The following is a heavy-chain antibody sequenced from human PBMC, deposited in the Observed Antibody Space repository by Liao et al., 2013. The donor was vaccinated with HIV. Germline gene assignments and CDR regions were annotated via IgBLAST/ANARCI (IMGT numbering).Heavy chain of an antibody. D-gene: IGHD6-19*01. J-gene: IGHJ4*02. CDR3: AREQWLVPFDS. Sequence: QLQLQESDSGLVKPSQTLSLTCAVSGGSIRSDGYSWSWIRQPPGKGLEWIGYIYHGGGTSYNPSLKSRVTMSVDRSKNQFSLRLGSVTAADTAVYFCAREQWLVPFDSWGRGTLVTVSS. CDR2: IYHGGGT. CDR1: GGSIRSDGYS. V-gene: IGHV4-30-2*01.